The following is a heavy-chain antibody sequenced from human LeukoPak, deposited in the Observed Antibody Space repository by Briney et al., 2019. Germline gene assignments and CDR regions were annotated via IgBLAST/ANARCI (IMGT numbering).Heavy chain of an antibody. CDR3: AKSRSGSYWNYFDY. CDR1: GFTFSSYA. J-gene: IGHJ4*02. D-gene: IGHD1-26*01. CDR2: ISGSGGST. Sequence: GGSLRLSCAASGFTFSSYAVSWVRQAPGKGLEWVSAISGSGGSTYYADSVKGRFTISRDNSKNTLYLQMNSLRAEDTAVYYCAKSRSGSYWNYFDYWGQGTLVTVSS. V-gene: IGHV3-23*01.